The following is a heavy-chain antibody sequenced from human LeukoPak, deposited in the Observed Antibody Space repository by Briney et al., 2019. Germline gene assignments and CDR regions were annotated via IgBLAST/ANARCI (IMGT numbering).Heavy chain of an antibody. J-gene: IGHJ4*02. CDR2: TYYRSKWYN. CDR3: ARGRLLWFGELQYFDY. D-gene: IGHD3-10*01. CDR1: GDSVSSNSAA. Sequence: SQTLSLTCAISGDSVSSNSAAWNWIRQSPSRGLEWLGRTYYRSKWYNDYAVSVKSRITINPDTSKNQFSLRLNSVTPEDTAVYYCARGRLLWFGELQYFDYWGQGTLVTVSS. V-gene: IGHV6-1*01.